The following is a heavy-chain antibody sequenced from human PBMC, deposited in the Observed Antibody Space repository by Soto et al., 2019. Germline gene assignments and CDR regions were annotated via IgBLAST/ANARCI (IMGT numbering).Heavy chain of an antibody. CDR3: ARDYVPYSSGPPGGLGY. Sequence: SVKVSCKASGGTFSSYAISWVRQAPGQGPEWMGGIIPIFGTANYAQKFQGRVTITADESTSTAYMELSSLRSEDTAVYYCARDYVPYSSGPPGGLGYWGKGTLVTVSS. CDR2: IIPIFGTA. CDR1: GGTFSSYA. D-gene: IGHD6-19*01. V-gene: IGHV1-69*13. J-gene: IGHJ4*02.